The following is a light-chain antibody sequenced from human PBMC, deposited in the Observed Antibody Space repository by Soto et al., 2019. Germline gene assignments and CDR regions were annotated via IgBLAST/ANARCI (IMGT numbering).Light chain of an antibody. CDR1: SGHSTYA. CDR2: LNSDGSH. J-gene: IGLJ2*01. V-gene: IGLV4-69*01. Sequence: QLVLTQSPSASASLGASVKLTCTLSSGHSTYAIAWHQQQPEKGPRLLMKLNSDGSHSKGGGIPDRFAGSSSGAARHVTISGLQCEDEADYCCQTWGSASHEVVFGGGTKLTVL. CDR3: QTWGSASHEVV.